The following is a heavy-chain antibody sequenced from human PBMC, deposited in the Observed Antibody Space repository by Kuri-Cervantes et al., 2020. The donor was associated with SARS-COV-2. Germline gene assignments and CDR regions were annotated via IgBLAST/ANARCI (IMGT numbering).Heavy chain of an antibody. CDR2: ISSSSSTI. CDR3: ARASVKWFGGDGMDV. D-gene: IGHD3-10*01. V-gene: IGHV3-48*01. Sequence: LSLTCAASGFTFSSYSMNWVRQAPGKGLEWVSYISSSSSTIYYADSVKGRFTISRDNAKNSLYLQMNSLRAEDTAVYYCARASVKWFGGDGMDVWGQGTTVTVSS. J-gene: IGHJ6*02. CDR1: GFTFSSYS.